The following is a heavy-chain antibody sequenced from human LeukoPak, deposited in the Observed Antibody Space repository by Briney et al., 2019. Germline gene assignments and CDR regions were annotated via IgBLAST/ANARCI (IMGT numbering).Heavy chain of an antibody. CDR2: VYYSGST. V-gene: IGHV4-39*01. CDR3: ASPALYSGSYPGDY. CDR1: GGSISSSSYY. D-gene: IGHD1-26*01. J-gene: IGHJ4*02. Sequence: SETLSLTCTVSGGSISSSSYYWGWIRQPPGKGLEWIGSVYYSGSTYYNPSLKSRVTISVDTSKNQFSLKLSSVTAADTAVYYCASPALYSGSYPGDYWGQGTLVTVSS.